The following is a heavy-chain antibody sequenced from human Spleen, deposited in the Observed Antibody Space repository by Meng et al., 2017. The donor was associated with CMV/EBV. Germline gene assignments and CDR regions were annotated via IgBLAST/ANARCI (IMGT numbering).Heavy chain of an antibody. Sequence: ASVKVSCKASGYTFTGYYVHWVRQAPGQGLEWMGWINPNSGGTNYAQKFQGRVTMTRDTSISTAYMELSRLRSDDTAVYYCAREVRKAAAAGTGWFDPWGQGTLVTVSS. V-gene: IGHV1-2*02. D-gene: IGHD6-13*01. J-gene: IGHJ5*02. CDR1: GYTFTGYY. CDR2: INPNSGGT. CDR3: AREVRKAAAAGTGWFDP.